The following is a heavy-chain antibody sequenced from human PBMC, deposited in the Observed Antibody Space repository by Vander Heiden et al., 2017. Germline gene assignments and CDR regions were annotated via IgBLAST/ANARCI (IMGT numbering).Heavy chain of an antibody. CDR3: ARDSWLAVAGTGPFDY. CDR1: GLPFSRDW. D-gene: IGHD6-19*01. Sequence: DVQLVESGAGFVQPGGSLTLSCAASGLPFSRDWMHWVRQAPGKGLVWVSRINSDGSSTSDADSVKGRFTISRDNAKNTLYLQMNSLRAEDTAVYYCARDSWLAVAGTGPFDYWGQGTLVTVSS. CDR2: INSDGSST. J-gene: IGHJ4*02. V-gene: IGHV3-74*01.